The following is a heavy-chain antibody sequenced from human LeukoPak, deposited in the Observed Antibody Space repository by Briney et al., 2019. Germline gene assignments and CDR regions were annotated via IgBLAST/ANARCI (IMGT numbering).Heavy chain of an antibody. CDR2: IYYSGST. CDR1: GGSISSYY. D-gene: IGHD2-2*02. V-gene: IGHV4-59*01. CDR3: ATSLGSCSSTSCYKGGSPFDY. J-gene: IGHJ4*02. Sequence: SETLSLTCTVSGGSISSYYWSWIRQPPGKGLEWIGYIYYSGSTNYNPSLKSRVTISVDTSKNQFSLKLSSVTAADTAVYYCATSLGSCSSTSCYKGGSPFDYWGQGTLVTVSS.